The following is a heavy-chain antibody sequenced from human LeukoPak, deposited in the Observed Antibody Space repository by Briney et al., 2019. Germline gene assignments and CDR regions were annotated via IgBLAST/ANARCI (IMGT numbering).Heavy chain of an antibody. CDR2: ISSSGSTI. D-gene: IGHD2-15*01. CDR1: GFTFSDYY. J-gene: IGHJ1*01. Sequence: GGSLRLSCAASGFTFSDYYMSWLRQAPGKGLEGVSYISSSGSTIYYADSVKGRFPISRDNAKNSLYLQMNRLRAEDTAVYYCARDSPNRPNRYCSGGSCPRHFQHWGQGTLVTVSS. V-gene: IGHV3-11*01. CDR3: ARDSPNRPNRYCSGGSCPRHFQH.